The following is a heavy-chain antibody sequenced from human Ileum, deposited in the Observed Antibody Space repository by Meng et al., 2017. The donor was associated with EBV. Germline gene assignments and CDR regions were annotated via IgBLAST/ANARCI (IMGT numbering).Heavy chain of an antibody. V-gene: IGHV4-4*03. D-gene: IGHD1-7*01. J-gene: IGHJ4*02. CDR1: GGSVSRQFW. Sequence: VWPHGAGPRPGSPPRTLSLTGTVSGGSVSRQFWVSGVRRPPGKGLEWIGEVYHTGDTNYNPSLKSRVDISVDKSKIQFHLSLFSVTAADTAVYYCGRDQGRELIDHWGQGTLVTVSS. CDR2: VYHTGDT. CDR3: GRDQGRELIDH.